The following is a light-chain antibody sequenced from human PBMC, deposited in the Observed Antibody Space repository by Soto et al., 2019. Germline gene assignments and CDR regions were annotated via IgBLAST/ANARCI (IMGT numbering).Light chain of an antibody. CDR2: GAS. Sequence: EIVLTQSPGTLSLSPGEGGTLSCSASQSITNNYLAWYQQKPGQAPRLLIYGASRRATGIPDRFSGSGSGTDFILTISRLEPEDFAVYYCQQYLRSPLTFGGGTKVEIK. CDR3: QQYLRSPLT. V-gene: IGKV3-20*01. J-gene: IGKJ4*01. CDR1: QSITNNY.